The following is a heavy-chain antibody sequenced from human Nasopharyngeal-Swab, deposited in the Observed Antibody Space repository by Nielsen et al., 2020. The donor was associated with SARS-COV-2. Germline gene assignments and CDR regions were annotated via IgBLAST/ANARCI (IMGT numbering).Heavy chain of an antibody. CDR2: IVGSGDISGSGGST. J-gene: IGHJ4*02. Sequence: ETLSLTCTVSGGSISSYSWSWIRQSPGKGLEWVAAIVGSGDISGSGGSTYYADSVKGRFTISRDNSKNTLSLQMNSLRAEDTAVYYCAKDLRGPYFFWGQGTLVTVSS. V-gene: IGHV3-23*01. D-gene: IGHD2/OR15-2a*01. CDR3: AKDLRGPYFF. CDR1: GGSISSYS.